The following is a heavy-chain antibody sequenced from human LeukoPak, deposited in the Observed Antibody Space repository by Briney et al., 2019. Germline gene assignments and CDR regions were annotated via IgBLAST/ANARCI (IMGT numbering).Heavy chain of an antibody. V-gene: IGHV3-23*01. CDR2: ISNSGGST. CDR1: GFTFSSYA. CDR3: AKGLRLGELSSPFDY. J-gene: IGHJ4*02. D-gene: IGHD3-16*02. Sequence: RGSLRLSCAASGFTFSSYAMSWVRQAPGKGLEWVSGISNSGGSTYYAGSVKGRFTISRDNSKNTLYLQMKSLRVEDTAVHYCAKGLRLGELSSPFDYWGQGTLVTVSS.